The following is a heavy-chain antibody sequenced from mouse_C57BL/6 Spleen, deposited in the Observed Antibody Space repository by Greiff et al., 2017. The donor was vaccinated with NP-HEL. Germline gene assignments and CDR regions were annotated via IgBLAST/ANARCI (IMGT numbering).Heavy chain of an antibody. CDR1: GFSFNTYA. CDR3: VSGSNDMDY. Sequence: EVKLVESGGGLVQPKGSLKLSCAASGFSFNTYAMNWVRQAPGKGLEWVARIRSKSNNYATYYADSVKDRFTISRDDSESTLYLQMNNLKTEDTAMYYCVSGSNDMDYWGQGTSVTVSS. V-gene: IGHV10-1*01. D-gene: IGHD2-5*01. CDR2: IRSKSNNYAT. J-gene: IGHJ4*01.